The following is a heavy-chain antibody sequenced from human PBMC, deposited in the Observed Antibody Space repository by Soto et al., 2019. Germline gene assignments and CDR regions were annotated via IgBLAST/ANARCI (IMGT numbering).Heavy chain of an antibody. D-gene: IGHD6-13*01. CDR2: IWYDGSNK. Sequence: PGGSLRLSCAASGFTFSSYGMHWVRQAPGKGLEWVAVIWYDGSNKYYADSVKGRFTISRDNSKNTLYLQMNSLRAEDTAVYYCARDMGIAAADPAYYFDYWGQGTLVTVSS. J-gene: IGHJ4*02. CDR1: GFTFSSYG. V-gene: IGHV3-33*01. CDR3: ARDMGIAAADPAYYFDY.